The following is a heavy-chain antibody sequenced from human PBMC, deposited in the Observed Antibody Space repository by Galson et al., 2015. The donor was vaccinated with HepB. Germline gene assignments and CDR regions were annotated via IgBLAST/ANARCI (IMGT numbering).Heavy chain of an antibody. CDR1: GFTFSSYG. Sequence: SLRLSCAASGFTFSSYGMSWVRQVPGRGREWVSVISGSGGTTNYADSVKGRFTVSRDKSKNTLYLQMNSLRAEDTAVYYCARTDDYWGNFFDHWGQGTLVTVSS. D-gene: IGHD3-16*01. J-gene: IGHJ4*02. CDR3: ARTDDYWGNFFDH. CDR2: ISGSGGTT. V-gene: IGHV3-23*01.